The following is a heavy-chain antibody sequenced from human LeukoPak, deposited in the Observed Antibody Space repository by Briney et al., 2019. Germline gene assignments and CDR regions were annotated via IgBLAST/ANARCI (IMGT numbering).Heavy chain of an antibody. CDR1: GGSISSYY. V-gene: IGHV4-59*01. CDR2: IYYSGST. J-gene: IGHJ4*02. CDR3: ARAGTGIAAAGDGFDY. D-gene: IGHD6-13*01. Sequence: KPSETLSLTCTVSGGSISSYYWSWIRQPPGKGLEWTGYIYYSGSTNYNPSLKSRVTISVDTSKNQFSLKLSSVTAADTAVYYCARAGTGIAAAGDGFDYWGQGTLVTVSS.